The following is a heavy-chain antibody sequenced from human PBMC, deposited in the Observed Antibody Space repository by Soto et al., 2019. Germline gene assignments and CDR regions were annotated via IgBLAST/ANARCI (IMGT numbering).Heavy chain of an antibody. V-gene: IGHV1-69*02. CDR1: GGTFSSYT. CDR3: ARSKVVPAAMRNAFDI. J-gene: IGHJ3*02. D-gene: IGHD2-2*01. CDR2: IIPILGIA. Sequence: QVQLVQSGAEVKKPGSSVKVSCKASGGTFSSYTISWVRQAPGQGLEWIGRIIPILGIANYAQKFQGRVTITADKSTSTAYMELSSLRSEDTAVYYCARSKVVPAAMRNAFDIWGQGTMVTVSS.